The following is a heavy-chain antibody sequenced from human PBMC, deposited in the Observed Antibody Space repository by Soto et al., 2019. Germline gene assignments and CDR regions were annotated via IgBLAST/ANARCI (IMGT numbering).Heavy chain of an antibody. V-gene: IGHV3-23*01. J-gene: IGHJ4*02. D-gene: IGHD6-19*01. CDR3: AKAYSSGWRGGYYFEY. CDR2: MSGSGGTT. CDR1: GFTFSSYA. Sequence: EVQLLESWGGLVQPGGSLRLSCPASGFTFSSYAMSWVRQAPGKGLEWVSTMSGSGGTTYYTNSVKGRFTISRDNSMCTLHLHMIRLRAEDTAVYYCAKAYSSGWRGGYYFEYWGQGTLLTVSS.